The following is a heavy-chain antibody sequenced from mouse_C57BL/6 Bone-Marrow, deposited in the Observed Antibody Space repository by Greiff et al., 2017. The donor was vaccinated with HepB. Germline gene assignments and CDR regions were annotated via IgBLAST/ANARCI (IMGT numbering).Heavy chain of an antibody. J-gene: IGHJ4*01. V-gene: IGHV1-82*01. Sequence: VQRVESGPELVKPGASVKISCKASGYAFSSSWMNWVKQRPGKGLEWIGRIYPGDGDTNYNGKFKGKATLTADKSSSTAYMQLSSLTSEDSAVYFCAIYYYGSSYGLLAMDYWGQGTSVTVSS. D-gene: IGHD1-1*01. CDR2: IYPGDGDT. CDR1: GYAFSSSW. CDR3: AIYYYGSSYGLLAMDY.